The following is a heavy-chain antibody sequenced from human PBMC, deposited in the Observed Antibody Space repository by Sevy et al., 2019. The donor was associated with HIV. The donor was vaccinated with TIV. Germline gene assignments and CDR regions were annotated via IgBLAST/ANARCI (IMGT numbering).Heavy chain of an antibody. CDR1: GFTFIDYY. CDR2: ISGDGDTI. Sequence: GGSLRLSCAASGFTFIDYYMSWIRQAPGKGLEWLSYISGDGDTIYYTNSVKGRFTISRDNAKKSLYLQMNGLRAEDTAVYYCARDHVKDGDLGDYYYFAMDVWGQGTSVTVSS. V-gene: IGHV3-11*01. J-gene: IGHJ6*02. D-gene: IGHD4-17*01. CDR3: ARDHVKDGDLGDYYYFAMDV.